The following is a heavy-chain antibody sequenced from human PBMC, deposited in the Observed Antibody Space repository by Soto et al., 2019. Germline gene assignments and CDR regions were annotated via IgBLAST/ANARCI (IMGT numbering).Heavy chain of an antibody. CDR1: GYTFTSYG. D-gene: IGHD3-22*01. J-gene: IGHJ6*02. Sequence: GASVKVSCKASGYTFTSYGISWVRQAPGQGLEKMGRISAYNSNTNYAQKLHGRVTMTTDTSTSTAYLELWSLRSDDTAVYYCASTKDYYDSSGYYPGGNYYGMDVWGQGTTVTVSS. V-gene: IGHV1-18*01. CDR3: ASTKDYYDSSGYYPGGNYYGMDV. CDR2: ISAYNSNT.